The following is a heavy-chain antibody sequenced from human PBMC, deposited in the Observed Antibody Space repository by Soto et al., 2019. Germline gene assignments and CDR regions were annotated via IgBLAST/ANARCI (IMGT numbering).Heavy chain of an antibody. J-gene: IGHJ4*02. Sequence: PSETLSLTCTVSGGSISSSSYYWGWIRQPPGKGLEWIGNIYYSGSTYYNPSLKSRVTISVDTSKNQFSLKLSSVTAADTAAYYCARRVAARPSYFDYWGQGTLVTVSS. CDR2: IYYSGST. V-gene: IGHV4-39*01. CDR3: ARRVAARPSYFDY. D-gene: IGHD6-6*01. CDR1: GGSISSSSYY.